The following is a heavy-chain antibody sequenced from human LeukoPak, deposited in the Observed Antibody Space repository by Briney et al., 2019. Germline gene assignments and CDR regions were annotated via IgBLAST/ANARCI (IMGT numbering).Heavy chain of an antibody. CDR2: INPNSGGT. CDR1: GYTFTGYY. J-gene: IGHJ6*03. CDR3: ARSRNSGLWFGELLRYYYYMDV. Sequence: ASVKVSCKASGYTFTGYYMHWVRQAPGQGLEWMGWINPNSGGTNYAQKLQGRVTMTTDTSTSTAYMELRSLRSDDTAVYYCARSRNSGLWFGELLRYYYYMDVWGKGTTVTVSS. V-gene: IGHV1-2*02. D-gene: IGHD3-10*01.